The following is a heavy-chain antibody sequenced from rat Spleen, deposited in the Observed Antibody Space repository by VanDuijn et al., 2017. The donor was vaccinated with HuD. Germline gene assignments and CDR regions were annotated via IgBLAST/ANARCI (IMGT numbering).Heavy chain of an antibody. CDR1: GFSLTNYH. J-gene: IGHJ2*01. CDR3: TRETTGVTPLIDY. D-gene: IGHD1-7*01. Sequence: QVQLKESGPGLVQPSQTLSLTCTVSGFSLTNYHVYWVRQPPGKGLEWMGVMRSDGDTSYNSALKSRLSISRDTSKNQVVLEMNSLQTDDVGTYYCTRETTGVTPLIDYWGQGVMVTVSS. CDR2: MRSDGDT. V-gene: IGHV2-32*01.